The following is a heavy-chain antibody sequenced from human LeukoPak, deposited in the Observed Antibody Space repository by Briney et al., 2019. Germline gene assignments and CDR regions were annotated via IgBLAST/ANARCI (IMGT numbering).Heavy chain of an antibody. J-gene: IGHJ3*01. V-gene: IGHV3-23*01. Sequence: GGSLRLSCVVSGFSFSSYAMAWVRQAPGKGLEWVSSISAGGRTYYADSGKGRFTISRDNSKETVFLQMNSLRAEDTAHYDCAKGKVNHDGAFDFWGQGTTVTVSS. CDR3: AKGKVNHDGAFDF. CDR1: GFSFSSYA. CDR2: ISAGGRT. D-gene: IGHD3-16*01.